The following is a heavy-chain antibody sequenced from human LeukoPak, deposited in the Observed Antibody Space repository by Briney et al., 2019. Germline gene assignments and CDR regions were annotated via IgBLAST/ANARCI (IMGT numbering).Heavy chain of an antibody. Sequence: PGGSLRLSCAASGFSFSNYPMHWVRQAPGKVLEYVSAISNNGGPTYYANSVKDRFTISRDNSKNTLYLQMGSLRAEDMAVYYCARALGSGRRHDAFDIWGQGTMVTVSS. CDR2: ISNNGGPT. CDR3: ARALGSGRRHDAFDI. J-gene: IGHJ3*02. V-gene: IGHV3-64*01. CDR1: GFSFSNYP. D-gene: IGHD2-15*01.